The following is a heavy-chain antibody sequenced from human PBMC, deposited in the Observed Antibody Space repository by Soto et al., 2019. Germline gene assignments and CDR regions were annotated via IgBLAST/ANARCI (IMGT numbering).Heavy chain of an antibody. Sequence: QVQLVQSGAEVRKPGASVKVSCKASGYTFTTYDINWLRQARGQGLQWMGWMNPDSGTTGYAQTFQGRVTLTRDTSMNTAYMELSRLTYEDTAVYYCTRNRWETGDFDFWGQGTLVTVSS. V-gene: IGHV1-8*01. CDR3: TRNRWETGDFDF. CDR1: GYTFTTYD. D-gene: IGHD7-27*01. J-gene: IGHJ4*02. CDR2: MNPDSGTT.